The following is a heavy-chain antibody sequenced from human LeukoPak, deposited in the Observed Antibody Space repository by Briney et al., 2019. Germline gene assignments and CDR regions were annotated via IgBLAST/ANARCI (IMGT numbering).Heavy chain of an antibody. Sequence: GGSLRLSCAASGFTSSNAWMSWVRQAPGKGLEWVGRIKSKTDGGTTDYAAPVKGRFTISRDDSKNTLYLQMNSLKTEDTAVYYCTTDHIVLMVYDSPYYFDYWGQGTLVTVSS. J-gene: IGHJ4*02. CDR1: GFTSSNAW. D-gene: IGHD2-8*01. V-gene: IGHV3-15*01. CDR2: IKSKTDGGTT. CDR3: TTDHIVLMVYDSPYYFDY.